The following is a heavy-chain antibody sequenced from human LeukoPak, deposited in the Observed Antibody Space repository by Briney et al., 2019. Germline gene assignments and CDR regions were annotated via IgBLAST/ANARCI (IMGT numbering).Heavy chain of an antibody. J-gene: IGHJ5*02. CDR3: ARVRSSWYVFDP. D-gene: IGHD6-13*01. V-gene: IGHV4-4*07. Sequence: SETLSLTCTVYGGSISSYYWSWIRQPAGKGLEWIGRIYTSGSTNYNPSLKSRVTISVDTSKNQFSLKLSSVTAADTAVYYCARVRSSWYVFDPWGQGTLVTVSS. CDR2: IYTSGST. CDR1: GGSISSYY.